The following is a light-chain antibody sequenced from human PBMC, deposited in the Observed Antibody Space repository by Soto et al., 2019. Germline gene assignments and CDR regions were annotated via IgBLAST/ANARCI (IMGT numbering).Light chain of an antibody. J-gene: IGLJ2*01. V-gene: IGLV3-21*04. CDR1: NIGTKS. Sequence: SYELTQPPSVSVAPGTTARITCGGNNIGTKSVHWYQLKPGQAPVVVIYYNSDRPSGIPERFSGSNSGNTATLTISRVEAGDEADYSCQVWDSGSDHVVFGGGTKLTVL. CDR2: YNS. CDR3: QVWDSGSDHVV.